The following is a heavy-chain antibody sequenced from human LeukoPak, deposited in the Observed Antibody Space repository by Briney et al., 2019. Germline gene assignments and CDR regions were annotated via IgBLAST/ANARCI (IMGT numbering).Heavy chain of an antibody. CDR1: GFTFSDYY. CDR3: AKDHYYDSSGYYS. D-gene: IGHD3-22*01. J-gene: IGHJ4*02. Sequence: GGSLRLSCAASGFTFSDYYMSWIRQAPGKGLEWVSYISSSGSTIYYADSVKGRFTISRDNSKNTLYLQMNSLRAEDTAVYYCAKDHYYDSSGYYSWGQGTLVTVSS. CDR2: ISSSGSTI. V-gene: IGHV3-11*01.